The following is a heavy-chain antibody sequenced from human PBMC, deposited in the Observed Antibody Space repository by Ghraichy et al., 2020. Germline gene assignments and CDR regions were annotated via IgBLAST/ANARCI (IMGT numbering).Heavy chain of an antibody. J-gene: IGHJ4*02. CDR2: IKQDGSEK. D-gene: IGHD3-10*01. V-gene: IGHV3-7*01. Sequence: LSLTCAASGFTFSSYWMSWVRQAPGKGLEWVANIKQDGSEKYYVDSVKGRFTISRDNAKNSLYLQMNSLRAEDTAVYYCARDQRSWGVYYFDYWGQGTLVTVSS. CDR3: ARDQRSWGVYYFDY. CDR1: GFTFSSYW.